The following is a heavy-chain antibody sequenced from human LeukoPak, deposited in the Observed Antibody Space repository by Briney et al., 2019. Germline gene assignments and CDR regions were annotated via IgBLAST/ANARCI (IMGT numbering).Heavy chain of an antibody. J-gene: IGHJ3*02. CDR1: GVSISSYY. V-gene: IGHV4-59*01. CDR2: IYYSGST. Sequence: SETLSLTCTVSGVSISSYYWSWIRQPPGKGLEWIGYIYYSGSTNYNPSLKSRVTISVDTPKNQFSLKLSSVTAADTAVYYCARFSIAASGTHDAFDIWGQGTMVTVSS. D-gene: IGHD6-13*01. CDR3: ARFSIAASGTHDAFDI.